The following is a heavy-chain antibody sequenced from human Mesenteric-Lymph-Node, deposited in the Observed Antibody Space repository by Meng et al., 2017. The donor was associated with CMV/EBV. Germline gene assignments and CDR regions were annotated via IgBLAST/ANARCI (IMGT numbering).Heavy chain of an antibody. Sequence: TVSGDSISSGGYFWNWIRQHPGKGLEWIGSIYHSGTTYYNPSLKSRVAISVDTSKNQFSLRLSSVTAADTAVYYCARSRDDVLHSNDYWGQGTLVTVSS. CDR2: IYHSGTT. CDR3: ARSRDDVLHSNDY. V-gene: IGHV4-31*02. D-gene: IGHD3-9*01. J-gene: IGHJ4*02. CDR1: GDSISSGGYF.